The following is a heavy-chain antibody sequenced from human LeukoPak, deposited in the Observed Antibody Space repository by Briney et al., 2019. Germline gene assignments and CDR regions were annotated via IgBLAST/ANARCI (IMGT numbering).Heavy chain of an antibody. Sequence: GGSLRLSCAASGFTFSDYYMSWIRQAPGKGLEWVSYISSSGSTIYYADSVKGRFTISRDNAKNSLYLQMNSLRAEDTAVYYCARDLGSSWYQHAFDIWGQGTMVNVSS. D-gene: IGHD6-13*01. J-gene: IGHJ3*02. V-gene: IGHV3-11*01. CDR1: GFTFSDYY. CDR2: ISSSGSTI. CDR3: ARDLGSSWYQHAFDI.